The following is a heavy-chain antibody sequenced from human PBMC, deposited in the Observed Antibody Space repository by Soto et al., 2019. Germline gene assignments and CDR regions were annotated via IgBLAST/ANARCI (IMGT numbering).Heavy chain of an antibody. V-gene: IGHV3-72*01. CDR2: TRNKANSCTT. CDR3: ARGSGAWDDAFDI. Sequence: EVQLVESGGGLVQPGGSLRLSCAASGFTFSDHYMDWVRQAPGKGLEWVGRTRNKANSCTTEYAASVKGRFTISRDDSKNSLYLQMNSLKTEDTAVYYCARGSGAWDDAFDIWGQGTMVTVSS. D-gene: IGHD3-10*01. CDR1: GFTFSDHY. J-gene: IGHJ3*02.